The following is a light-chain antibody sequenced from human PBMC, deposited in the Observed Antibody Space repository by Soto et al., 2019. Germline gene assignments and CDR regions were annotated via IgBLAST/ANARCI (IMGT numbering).Light chain of an antibody. CDR3: SSYTSTSTPYV. J-gene: IGLJ1*01. CDR2: EVS. CDR1: SSDVGGYTY. V-gene: IGLV2-14*01. Sequence: QSVLTQPASVSGSPGQSITISCSGTSSDVGGYTYVSWYQQHPGKAPKVIIYEVSNRPSGVSSRFSGSKSGKTASLTISGLQAEEEADYYCSSYTSTSTPYVFGPGTKVNVL.